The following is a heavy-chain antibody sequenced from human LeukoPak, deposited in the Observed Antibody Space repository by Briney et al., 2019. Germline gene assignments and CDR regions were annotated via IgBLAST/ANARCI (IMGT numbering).Heavy chain of an antibody. CDR2: ISYDGSNK. CDR1: GFTFSRYV. Sequence: GGSLRLSCAASGFTFSRYVLHWVRQAPGKGLEWVAVISYDGSNKYYADSVKGRFTISRDNSKNTLYLQMNSLRAEDTAVYYCAKGLLMTTVRDNWFDPWGQGTLVTVSS. J-gene: IGHJ5*02. CDR3: AKGLLMTTVRDNWFDP. V-gene: IGHV3-30*04. D-gene: IGHD4-11*01.